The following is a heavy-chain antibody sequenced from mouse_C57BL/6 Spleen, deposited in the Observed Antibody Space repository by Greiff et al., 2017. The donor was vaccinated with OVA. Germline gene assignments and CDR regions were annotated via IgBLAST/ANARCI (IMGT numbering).Heavy chain of an antibody. D-gene: IGHD1-1*01. CDR2: IDPSDSET. V-gene: IGHV1-52*01. Sequence: QVHVKQPGAELVRPGSSVKLSCKASGYTFTSYWMHWVKQRPIQGLEWIGNIDPSDSETHYNQKFKDKATLTVDKSSSTAYMQLSSLTSEDSAVYNGARCGSSPWYFDVWGTGTTVTVSS. CDR3: ARCGSSPWYFDV. CDR1: GYTFTSYW. J-gene: IGHJ1*03.